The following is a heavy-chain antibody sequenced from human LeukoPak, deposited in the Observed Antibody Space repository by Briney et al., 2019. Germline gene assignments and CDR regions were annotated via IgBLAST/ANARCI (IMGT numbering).Heavy chain of an antibody. CDR3: AREVAGAGGFDY. CDR2: IYYSGCT. J-gene: IGHJ4*02. CDR1: GGSISSYY. V-gene: IGHV4-59*01. Sequence: SETLSLTCTVSGGSISSYYWSWIRQPPGKGLEWIGYIYYSGCTNYNPSLKSRVTISVDTSKNQFSLKLSSVTAADTAVYYCAREVAGAGGFDYWGQGTLVTVSS. D-gene: IGHD6-19*01.